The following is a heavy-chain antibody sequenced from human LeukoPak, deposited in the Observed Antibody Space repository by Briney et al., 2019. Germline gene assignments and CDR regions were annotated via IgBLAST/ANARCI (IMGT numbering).Heavy chain of an antibody. V-gene: IGHV4-30-4*01. D-gene: IGHD6-13*01. J-gene: IGHJ4*02. CDR3: ARQVSSCSSSSPLLY. CDR2: IYYSGST. Sequence: SETLSLTCTVSGGSISSGDYYWSWIRQPPGKGLEWIGYIYYSGSTYYNPSLKGRVTISVDTSKNQFSLKLSSVTAADTAVYYCARQVSSCSSSSPLLYWGQGTLVTVSS. CDR1: GGSISSGDYY.